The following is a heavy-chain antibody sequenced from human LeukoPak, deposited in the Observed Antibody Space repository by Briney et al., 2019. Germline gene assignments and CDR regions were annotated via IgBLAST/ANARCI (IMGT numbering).Heavy chain of an antibody. V-gene: IGHV3-48*01. J-gene: IGHJ4*02. CDR3: ARGDDYGDWYFDY. CDR1: GFTFSSYS. D-gene: IGHD4-17*01. CDR2: ISSSSSTI. Sequence: GGSLRLSCAASGFTFSSYSMNWVRQAPGKGLEWVSYISSSSSTIYYADSVKGRFTISRDKAKNSLYLQMNSLRAEDTAVYYCARGDDYGDWYFDYWGQGTLVTVSS.